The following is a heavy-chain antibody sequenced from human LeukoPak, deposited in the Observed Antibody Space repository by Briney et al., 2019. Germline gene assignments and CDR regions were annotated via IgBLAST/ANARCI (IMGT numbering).Heavy chain of an antibody. CDR3: ARGLGRYYDNSGYYPYDAFDI. Sequence: ASVKVSYKASGYTFTGYYMHWVRQAPGQGLEWMGWISAYNGNTNYAQKLQGRVTMTTDTSTSTAYMELSSLRSEDTAVYYCARGLGRYYDNSGYYPYDAFDIWGQGTMVTVSS. CDR1: GYTFTGYY. J-gene: IGHJ3*02. CDR2: ISAYNGNT. D-gene: IGHD3-22*01. V-gene: IGHV1-18*04.